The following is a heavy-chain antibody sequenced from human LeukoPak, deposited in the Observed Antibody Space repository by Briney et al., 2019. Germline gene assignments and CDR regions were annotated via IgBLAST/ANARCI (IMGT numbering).Heavy chain of an antibody. Sequence: GGSLRLSCAASGFTFSSYGMHWVRQAPGKGLEWVSFIRYDGSNEYYADSVRGRFTISRDNSKNTLYLQMNSLRAEDTAVYYCAKLGKTENHYGSGRFSYYYYMDVWGKGTTVTTSS. J-gene: IGHJ6*03. CDR3: AKLGKTENHYGSGRFSYYYYMDV. CDR2: IRYDGSNE. D-gene: IGHD3-10*01. V-gene: IGHV3-30*02. CDR1: GFTFSSYG.